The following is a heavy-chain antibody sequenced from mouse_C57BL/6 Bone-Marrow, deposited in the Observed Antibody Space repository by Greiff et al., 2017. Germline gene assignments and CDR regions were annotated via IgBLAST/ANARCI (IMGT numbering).Heavy chain of an antibody. J-gene: IGHJ2*01. CDR2: IYPGGGYT. Sequence: VQLQQSGAELVRPGTSVKMSCKASGYTFTNYWIGWAKQRPGHGLEWIGDIYPGGGYTNYNEKFKGKATLTADKSSSTAYMQFSSLTSDDSAIYYCARLEPYYFDYWGQGTTLTVSS. CDR3: ARLEPYYFDY. CDR1: GYTFTNYW. V-gene: IGHV1-63*01.